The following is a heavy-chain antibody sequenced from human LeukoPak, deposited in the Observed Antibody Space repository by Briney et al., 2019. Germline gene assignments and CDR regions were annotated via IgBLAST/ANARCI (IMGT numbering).Heavy chain of an antibody. CDR3: DKSGNGYYTNRFAP. D-gene: IGHD3-3*01. J-gene: IGHJ5*02. Sequence: PGGALRRSGAASGFTFSSYAMSWVRQAPGKGREGVSAIRDSGSSTHYADSVKGRFTTARDNSKNTLFLPMNTLSAEQTALYSCDKSGNGYYTNRFAPWGQGPLATVSS. V-gene: IGHV3-23*01. CDR1: GFTFSSYA. CDR2: IRDSGSST.